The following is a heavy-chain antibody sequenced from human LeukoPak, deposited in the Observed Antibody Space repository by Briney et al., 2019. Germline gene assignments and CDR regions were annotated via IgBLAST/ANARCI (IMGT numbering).Heavy chain of an antibody. D-gene: IGHD3-10*01. CDR1: GFTFSSYS. J-gene: IGHJ4*02. V-gene: IGHV3-21*05. CDR3: PRDRGSQVRLDY. CDR2: INSSSSYI. Sequence: PGGSLRLSCAASGFTFSSYSMNWVRQAPGKGLEWVSYINSSSSYIYYADSVKGRFTISRANAKNSLYLQMNSLRAEDTAVYYFPRDRGSQVRLDYWGEGTQVSVSS.